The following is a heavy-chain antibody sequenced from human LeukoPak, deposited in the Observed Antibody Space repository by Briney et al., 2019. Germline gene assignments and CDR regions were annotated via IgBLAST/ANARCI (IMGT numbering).Heavy chain of an antibody. D-gene: IGHD1-26*01. CDR2: INKDGGEK. CDR1: GFTFSSYW. J-gene: IGHJ4*02. Sequence: GGSLRLSCAASGFTFSSYWMSWVRQAPGKGLEWVANINKDGGEKYYVDSVKGRFTISRDNAKNSPYLQMNSLRADDTAVYYCVKDSPPRYSGSPPAYWGQGTLVTVSS. CDR3: VKDSPPRYSGSPPAY. V-gene: IGHV3-7*03.